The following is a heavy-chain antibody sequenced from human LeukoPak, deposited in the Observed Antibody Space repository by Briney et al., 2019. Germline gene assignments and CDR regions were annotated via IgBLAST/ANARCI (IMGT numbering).Heavy chain of an antibody. V-gene: IGHV4-61*09. CDR3: ARVNVYGSGRIY. CDR2: IYISGST. D-gene: IGHD3-10*01. CDR1: GGSISSGNYY. Sequence: PSQTLSLTCTVSGGSISSGNYYWTWIRQPAGKGLEWIGHIYISGSTDYNPSLMSRVTISVDTSKNQFSLKLNSVTAADMAVYYCARVNVYGSGRIYWGQGTLVTVSS. J-gene: IGHJ4*02.